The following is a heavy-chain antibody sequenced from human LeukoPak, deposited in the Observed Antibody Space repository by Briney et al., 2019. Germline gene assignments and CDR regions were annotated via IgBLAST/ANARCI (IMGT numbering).Heavy chain of an antibody. V-gene: IGHV3-53*01. J-gene: IGHJ4*02. CDR1: GFTFSDHY. CDR2: IYSGGST. CDR3: AREGEQD. Sequence: GGSLRLSCAASGFTFSDHYMTWIRQAPGKGLEWVSVIYSGGSTYYADSVKGRFTISRDNSMNTLYLQMNSLRAEDTAVYYCAREGEQDWGQGTLVTVSS. D-gene: IGHD1/OR15-1a*01.